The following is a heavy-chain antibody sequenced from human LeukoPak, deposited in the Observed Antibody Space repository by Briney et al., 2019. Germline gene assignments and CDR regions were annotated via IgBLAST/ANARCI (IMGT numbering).Heavy chain of an antibody. CDR1: GDFITNRY. CDR2: ISTRGNT. J-gene: IGHJ4*02. Sequence: PSETLSLTCSVSGDFITNRYWSWVRQSAGKGLEWIGRISTRGNTNFNPSLKSRVTMSVDTSNKHFSLKLTSVTAADTAVYYCVRNWDYWGQGTLVTVSS. V-gene: IGHV4-4*07. D-gene: IGHD1-1*01. CDR3: VRNWDY.